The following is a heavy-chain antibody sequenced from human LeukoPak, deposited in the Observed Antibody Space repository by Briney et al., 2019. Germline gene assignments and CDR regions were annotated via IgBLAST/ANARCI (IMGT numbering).Heavy chain of an antibody. V-gene: IGHV3-30*18. CDR1: GITFRSYG. Sequence: GGSLRLSCAASGITFRSYGMHWVRQAPGEGLEWVVVISYDGSHKYYADSVKGRFSISRDNSKNTLYLQMNSLRADDTAVYYCAKGARGDTVTSIVGLNWFDPWGQGTLVTVSS. CDR3: AKGARGDTVTSIVGLNWFDP. CDR2: ISYDGSHK. D-gene: IGHD4-17*01. J-gene: IGHJ5*02.